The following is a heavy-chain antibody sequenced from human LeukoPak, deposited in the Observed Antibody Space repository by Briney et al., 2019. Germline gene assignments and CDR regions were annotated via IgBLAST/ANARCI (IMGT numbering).Heavy chain of an antibody. CDR3: ARDSGWWRFDF. Sequence: GRSLRLSCAASGFTFSSYGMHWVRQAPGKGLEWVAVISYDGSNKYYADSVKGRFTISRDNSKNTLYLQMNSLRAEDTAVYYCARDSGWWRFDFWGQGTLVTVSS. D-gene: IGHD6-13*01. CDR2: ISYDGSNK. J-gene: IGHJ4*02. V-gene: IGHV3-30*03. CDR1: GFTFSSYG.